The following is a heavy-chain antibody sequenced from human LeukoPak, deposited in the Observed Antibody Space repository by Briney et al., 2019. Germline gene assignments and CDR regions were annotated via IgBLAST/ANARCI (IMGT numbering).Heavy chain of an antibody. D-gene: IGHD4-17*01. CDR3: ARPIGVTNGYDY. CDR1: GFTFRSYW. V-gene: IGHV3-7*01. J-gene: IGHJ4*02. Sequence: GGSLRLSCAASGFTFRSYWMSWVRQAPGKGLEWVANIKQDGSEKYYVDSVKGRFTISRDNAKNSLYLQMNSLRAEDTAVYYCARPIGVTNGYDYWGQGTLVTVSS. CDR2: IKQDGSEK.